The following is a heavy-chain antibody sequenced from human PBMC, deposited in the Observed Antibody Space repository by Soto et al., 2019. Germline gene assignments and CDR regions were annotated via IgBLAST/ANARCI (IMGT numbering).Heavy chain of an antibody. CDR3: ARDMVAELGMDV. CDR2: IIPILGIA. Sequence: QVQLVQSGAEVKKPGSSVKVSCKASGGTFSSYTISWVRQAPGQGLEWMGRIIPILGIANYAQKFQGRVTITADKSTSTDYMELSSLRSEDTAVYYCARDMVAELGMDVWGQGTTVTVSS. J-gene: IGHJ6*02. CDR1: GGTFSSYT. V-gene: IGHV1-69*08. D-gene: IGHD5-12*01.